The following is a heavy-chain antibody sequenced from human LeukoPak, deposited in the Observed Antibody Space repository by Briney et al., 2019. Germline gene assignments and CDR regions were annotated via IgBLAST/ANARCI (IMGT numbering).Heavy chain of an antibody. CDR3: AREAEYSSSWKDAFDI. CDR2: MNPNSGNT. CDR1: GYTFTSYD. J-gene: IGHJ3*02. Sequence: ASVKVSCKAPGYTFTSYDINWVRQATGQGLEWMGWMNPNSGNTGYAQKFQGRVTITRNTSISTAYMELSSLRSEDTAVYYCAREAEYSSSWKDAFDIWGQGTMVTVSS. V-gene: IGHV1-8*03. D-gene: IGHD6-13*01.